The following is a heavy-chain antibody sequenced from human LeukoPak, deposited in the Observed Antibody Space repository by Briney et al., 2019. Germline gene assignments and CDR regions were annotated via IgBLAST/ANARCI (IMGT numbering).Heavy chain of an antibody. D-gene: IGHD6-19*01. CDR2: ISGSGGST. V-gene: IGHV3-23*01. Sequence: GGSLRLSCAASGFTFSSYAMSWVRQAPGKGLEWVSAISGSGGSTYYADSVKGRFTISRDNSKNTPYLQMNSLRAEDTAVYYCANLGHSSGWYNGSGYWGQGTLVTVSS. CDR3: ANLGHSSGWYNGSGY. CDR1: GFTFSSYA. J-gene: IGHJ4*02.